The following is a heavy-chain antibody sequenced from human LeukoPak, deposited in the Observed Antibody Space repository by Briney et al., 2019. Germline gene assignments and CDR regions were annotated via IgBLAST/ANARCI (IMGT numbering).Heavy chain of an antibody. D-gene: IGHD2-2*01. CDR3: ARVGLKIVVVPAAMDY. V-gene: IGHV3-66*01. J-gene: IGHJ4*02. CDR2: MYSGGST. CDR1: GFTVSSNY. Sequence: PGGSLRLSCAASGFTVSSNYMNWVRQAPGKGLGWVSVMYSGGSTFYGDSVKGRFTISRDNSKNTLYLQMNSLRAEDTAVYYCARVGLKIVVVPAAMDYWGQGTLVTVSS.